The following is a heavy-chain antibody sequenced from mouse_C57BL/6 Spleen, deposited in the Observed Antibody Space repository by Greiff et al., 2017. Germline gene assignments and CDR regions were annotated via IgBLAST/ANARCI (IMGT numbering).Heavy chain of an antibody. Sequence: VQRVESGPGLVQPSQSLSITCTVSGFSLTSYGVHWVRQSPGKGLEWLGVIWRGGSTDYNAAFMSRLSITQDNSKSQVFFKMNSLQADDTAIYYCAKTPNDGYYAMDYWGQGTSVTVSS. CDR2: IWRGGST. J-gene: IGHJ4*01. V-gene: IGHV2-5*01. CDR1: GFSLTSYG. D-gene: IGHD2-3*01. CDR3: AKTPNDGYYAMDY.